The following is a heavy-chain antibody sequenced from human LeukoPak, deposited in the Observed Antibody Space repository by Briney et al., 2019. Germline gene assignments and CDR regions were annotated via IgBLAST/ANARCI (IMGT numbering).Heavy chain of an antibody. Sequence: GGSLRLSCAASGFTFSSYAMSWVRQAPGKGLEWVSAISGSGGSTYYADSVKGRFTISRDNSKNTLYLQMNSLRAEDTAVNYCAKDDPYGDYLGLFDYGGQGTLVTVSA. J-gene: IGHJ4*02. V-gene: IGHV3-23*01. D-gene: IGHD4-17*01. CDR1: GFTFSSYA. CDR3: AKDDPYGDYLGLFDY. CDR2: ISGSGGST.